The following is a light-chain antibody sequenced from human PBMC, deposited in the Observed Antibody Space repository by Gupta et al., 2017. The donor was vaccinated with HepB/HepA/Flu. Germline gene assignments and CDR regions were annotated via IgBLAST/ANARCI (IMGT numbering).Light chain of an antibody. CDR2: GAS. Sequence: ELVLTQSPATLSVSPGERATLSCRASQSVSSNLAWYQQKPGQAPRLLIYGASTRATGIPARFSGSWSGTEFTLTISIRQSEDFAVYYCQQYNNWPPLTFGQGTQVEIK. CDR1: QSVSSN. J-gene: IGKJ5*01. CDR3: QQYNNWPPLT. V-gene: IGKV3-15*01.